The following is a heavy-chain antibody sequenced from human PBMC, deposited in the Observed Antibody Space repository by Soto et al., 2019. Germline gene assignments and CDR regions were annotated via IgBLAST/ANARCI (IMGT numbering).Heavy chain of an antibody. J-gene: IGHJ6*02. CDR1: GGSISSGGYS. D-gene: IGHD3-10*01. V-gene: IGHV4-30-2*01. CDR3: VRYMVRRIGDYYYSYGMDV. CDR2: MYHSGST. Sequence: SETLSLTCAVSGGSISSGGYSWSWIRQPPGKGLEWIGYMYHSGSTYYIPSLKSRVTISIDRSKNQFSLKLSSVTAADTAVYYCVRYMVRRIGDYYYSYGMDVWGQGTTVTVSS.